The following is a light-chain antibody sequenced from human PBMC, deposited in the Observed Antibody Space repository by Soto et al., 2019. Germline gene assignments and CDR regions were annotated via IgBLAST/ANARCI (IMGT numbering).Light chain of an antibody. CDR2: DDS. V-gene: IGLV3-21*02. CDR3: QVWDTGSNQVL. J-gene: IGLJ2*01. CDR1: NIGSES. Sequence: SYELTQPPSVSVAPGQTATITCEGDNIGSESVHWNQQRPGQAPVLVVHDDSDRPSGIPERFSGSSSGNTATLTISRVEAGDEADYYCQVWDTGSNQVLFGGGTKRTAL.